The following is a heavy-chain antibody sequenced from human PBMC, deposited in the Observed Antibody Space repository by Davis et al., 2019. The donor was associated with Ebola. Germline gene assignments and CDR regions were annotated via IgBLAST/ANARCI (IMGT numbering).Heavy chain of an antibody. CDR2: INSANGNT. V-gene: IGHV1-3*01. CDR3: ARGHELYAQYSPGGWFDP. D-gene: IGHD2-8*01. J-gene: IGHJ5*02. CDR1: GYTFTSYT. Sequence: ASVKVSCKTSGYTFTSYTMHWVRQAPGQRLEWMGWINSANGNTKYSQKFQDRVTITRDTSASTAYMELSSLKSEDTAVYYCARGHELYAQYSPGGWFDPWGQGTLVTVSS.